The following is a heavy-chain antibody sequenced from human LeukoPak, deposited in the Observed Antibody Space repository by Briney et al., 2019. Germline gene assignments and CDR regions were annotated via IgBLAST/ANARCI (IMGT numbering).Heavy chain of an antibody. J-gene: IGHJ4*02. CDR1: GGSTSSGGYY. CDR3: ARGRQLALDY. D-gene: IGHD6-13*01. V-gene: IGHV4-31*03. Sequence: SQTLSLTCTVSGGSTSSGGYYWSWIRQHPGKGLEWIGNIYCSGSTYYNPSLESRVTISVDTSKNQFSLKLSSVTAADTAVYYCARGRQLALDYWGQGTLVTVSS. CDR2: IYCSGST.